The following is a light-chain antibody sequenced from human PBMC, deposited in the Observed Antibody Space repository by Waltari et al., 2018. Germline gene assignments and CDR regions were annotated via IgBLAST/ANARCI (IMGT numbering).Light chain of an antibody. CDR3: QQYNDWLAPT. J-gene: IGKJ4*01. CDR2: SAY. V-gene: IGKV3-15*01. Sequence: EIVMTQSPATLSVSPGERAILSCRARQSVSGYLAWYQQKTGQAPRLLIYSAYTRVTGIPARFSGSGSGTEFTLTISSLQSEDFAVYHCQQYNDWLAPTFGGGTKVEI. CDR1: QSVSGY.